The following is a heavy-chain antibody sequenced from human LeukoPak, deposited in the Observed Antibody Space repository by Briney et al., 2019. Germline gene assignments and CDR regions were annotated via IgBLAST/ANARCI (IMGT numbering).Heavy chain of an antibody. J-gene: IGHJ4*02. V-gene: IGHV4-59*08. CDR2: ICYSGST. CDR3: ARQTGSGLFTLP. D-gene: IGHD3/OR15-3a*01. Sequence: PSETLSLTCTVSGGSISSYYWSWIRQPPGKGLEWIGYICYSGSTNYNPSLKSRVTISIDTSKNQISLRLTSVTATDTAMYYCARQTGSGLFTLPGGQGTLVTVSS. CDR1: GGSISSYY.